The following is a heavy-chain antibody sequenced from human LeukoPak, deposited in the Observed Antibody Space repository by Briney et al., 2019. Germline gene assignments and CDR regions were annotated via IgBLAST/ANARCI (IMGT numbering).Heavy chain of an antibody. CDR3: ARDSESWTETGPRFDY. J-gene: IGHJ4*02. CDR2: INQDGSVQ. V-gene: IGHV3-7*01. D-gene: IGHD3-9*01. CDR1: GFSFSGYW. Sequence: GSLRLSCTASGFSFSGYWMSWVRPAPGKGLEWVANINQDGSVQYYVDSVKGQFTISRDNAKNSLYLQMNSLRVEDTAVYYCARDSESWTETGPRFDYWGQGTLVTVSS.